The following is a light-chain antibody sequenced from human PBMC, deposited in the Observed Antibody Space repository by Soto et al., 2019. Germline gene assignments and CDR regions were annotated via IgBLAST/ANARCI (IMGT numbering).Light chain of an antibody. CDR3: QSADSSGTYRV. V-gene: IGLV3-25*03. Sequence: SYELTQPPSVSVSPGQTATIICSGDALAKQIAYWYQQKPGQAPVLVIYKDSERPSGIPERFSGSNSGTTVTLTISGVQAEDEADYYCQSADSSGTYRVFGGGTKVTVL. J-gene: IGLJ2*01. CDR2: KDS. CDR1: ALAKQI.